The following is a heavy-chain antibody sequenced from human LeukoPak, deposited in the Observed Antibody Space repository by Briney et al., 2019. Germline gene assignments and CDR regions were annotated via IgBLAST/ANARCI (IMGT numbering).Heavy chain of an antibody. Sequence: PSQTLSLTCTVSGGSISSGGYYWSWIRQHPGKGLEWIGYIYYSGSTYYNPSLKSRVTISVDTSKNQFSLKLSSVTAADTAVYYCARETPYCSSTSCYRGPNYYYGMGVWGQGTTVTVSS. CDR2: IYYSGST. D-gene: IGHD2-2*01. CDR3: ARETPYCSSTSCYRGPNYYYGMGV. CDR1: GGSISSGGYY. V-gene: IGHV4-31*03. J-gene: IGHJ6*02.